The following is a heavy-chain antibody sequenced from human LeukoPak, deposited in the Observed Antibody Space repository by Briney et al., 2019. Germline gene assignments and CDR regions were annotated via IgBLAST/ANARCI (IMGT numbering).Heavy chain of an antibody. CDR1: GASISSTTYY. CDR3: AGDYGDSYHFDY. V-gene: IGHV4-39*02. J-gene: IGHJ4*02. D-gene: IGHD4-17*01. CDR2: IYYIGNT. Sequence: SETPSLTCTVSGASISSTTYYWGWIRQPPGKGLEWIASIYYIGNTYYNPSLRSRVTISIETSKNHFSLKLTSVTAADTTVYYCAGDYGDSYHFDYWGQGTLVTVSS.